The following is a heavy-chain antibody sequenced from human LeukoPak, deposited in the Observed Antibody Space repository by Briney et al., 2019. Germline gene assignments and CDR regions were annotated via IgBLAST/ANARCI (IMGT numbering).Heavy chain of an antibody. CDR3: AGHQWLVIDY. CDR2: IYYSGST. Sequence: SETLSLTCTVSGGSISSSSYYWGWIRQPPGKGLEWIGSIYYSGSTYYNPSLKSRVTISVDTSKNQFSLKLSSVTAADTAVYYCAGHQWLVIDYWGQGTLVTVSS. D-gene: IGHD6-19*01. CDR1: GGSISSSSYY. J-gene: IGHJ4*02. V-gene: IGHV4-39*01.